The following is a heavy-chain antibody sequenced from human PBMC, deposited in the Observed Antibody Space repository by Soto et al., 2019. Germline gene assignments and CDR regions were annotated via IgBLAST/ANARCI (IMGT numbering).Heavy chain of an antibody. CDR3: ATGARYCSGGSCYPDD. D-gene: IGHD2-15*01. V-gene: IGHV1-69*06. J-gene: IGHJ4*02. CDR2: IMPIFAAP. Sequence: QVQLMQSGAEGKKPGSSVKVSCTASGGTISTNVISWVRQAPGQGLEWMGEIMPIFAAPNNAQKFQGRLTITADTSTTTVYMELSSLTSEDTAVYFCATGARYCSGGSCYPDDWGQGTLVIVSS. CDR1: GGTISTNV.